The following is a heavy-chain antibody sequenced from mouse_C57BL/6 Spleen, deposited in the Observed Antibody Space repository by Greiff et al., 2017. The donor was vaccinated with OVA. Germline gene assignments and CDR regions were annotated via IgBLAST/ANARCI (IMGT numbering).Heavy chain of an antibody. CDR1: GYTFTSYW. CDR3: ARNYYDYDGYAMDY. CDR2: IDPSDSET. V-gene: IGHV1-52*01. D-gene: IGHD2-4*01. Sequence: QVQLQQPGAELVRPGSSVKLSCKASGYTFTSYWMHWVKQRPIQGLEWIGNIDPSDSETHYNQKFKDKATLTVDKSSSTAYMQLSSLTSEDSAVYYCARNYYDYDGYAMDYWGQGTSVTVSS. J-gene: IGHJ4*01.